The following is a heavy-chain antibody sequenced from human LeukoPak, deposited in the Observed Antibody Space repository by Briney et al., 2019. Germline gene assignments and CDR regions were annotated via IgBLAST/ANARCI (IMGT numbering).Heavy chain of an antibody. D-gene: IGHD6-19*01. J-gene: IGHJ6*02. V-gene: IGHV1-18*01. CDR1: GYTFTTYG. CDR3: AREGSSGWYSDYYYYGMDV. Sequence: ASVTVSCKASGYTFTTYGIIWVRQAPGQGLEWMGWISAYNGNTHYAQKFQGRVTMTTDTSTTTAYMELRSLRSDDTAVYYCAREGSSGWYSDYYYYGMDVWGQGTTVTVSS. CDR2: ISAYNGNT.